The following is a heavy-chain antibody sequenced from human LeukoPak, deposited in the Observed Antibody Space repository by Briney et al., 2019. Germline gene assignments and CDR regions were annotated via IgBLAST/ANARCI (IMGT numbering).Heavy chain of an antibody. J-gene: IGHJ4*02. CDR3: ATLQAPLDY. V-gene: IGHV3-9*01. D-gene: IGHD4-11*01. CDR2: ISWNSGSI. Sequence: GGSLRLSCAASGFTFDDYAMHWVRQAPGKGLEWVSGISWNSGSIGYADSVKGRFTISRDNAKNSLYLQMNSLRAEDTALYYCATLQAPLDYWGQGTPVTVSS. CDR1: GFTFDDYA.